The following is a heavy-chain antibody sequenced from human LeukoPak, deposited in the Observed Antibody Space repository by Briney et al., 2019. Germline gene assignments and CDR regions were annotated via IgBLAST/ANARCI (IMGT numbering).Heavy chain of an antibody. CDR3: ARDPAKEFLPFDI. V-gene: IGHV1-69*04. J-gene: IGHJ3*02. D-gene: IGHD3-10*01. Sequence: SVKVSCKASGGTFSSYAISWVRQAPGQGLEWMGRIIPILGIANYAQKFQGRVTITADKSTSTAYMELSSLRSEDTAVYYCARDPAKEFLPFDIRGQGTMVTVSS. CDR1: GGTFSSYA. CDR2: IIPILGIA.